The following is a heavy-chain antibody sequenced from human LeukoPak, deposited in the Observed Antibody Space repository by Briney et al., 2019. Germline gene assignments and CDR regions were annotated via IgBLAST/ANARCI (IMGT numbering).Heavy chain of an antibody. CDR1: GYTFNIYG. D-gene: IGHD2-15*01. J-gene: IGHJ5*02. Sequence: GASVKVSCKASGYTFNIYGIIWVRQAPGQGLEWVGWISTYNGNTNYAPNIQDRVTMTTDTSTSTAYMELRSLRSDDPAVYYCARGYGFNGVAQKGGDNWFDPWGQGTLVTVSS. CDR3: ARGYGFNGVAQKGGDNWFDP. CDR2: ISTYNGNT. V-gene: IGHV1-18*01.